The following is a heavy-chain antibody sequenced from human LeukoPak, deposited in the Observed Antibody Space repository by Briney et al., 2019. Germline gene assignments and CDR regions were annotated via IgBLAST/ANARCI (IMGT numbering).Heavy chain of an antibody. CDR1: GGTFSSYA. D-gene: IGHD1-26*01. Sequence: SVKVSCKASGGTFSSYAISWVRQAPGQGLEWMGRIIPILGIANYAQKFQGRVTITADKSTSTAYMELSSLRSEDTAVYYCARGEAEVGANYYWGQGTLVTVSS. CDR3: ARGEAEVGANYY. V-gene: IGHV1-69*04. CDR2: IIPILGIA. J-gene: IGHJ4*02.